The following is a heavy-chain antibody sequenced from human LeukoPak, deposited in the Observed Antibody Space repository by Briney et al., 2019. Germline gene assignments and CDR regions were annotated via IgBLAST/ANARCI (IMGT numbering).Heavy chain of an antibody. CDR1: GFTFSSYT. V-gene: IGHV3-21*01. CDR2: ISSSSYI. J-gene: IGHJ4*02. D-gene: IGHD4-17*01. Sequence: PGGSLRLSCAGFGFTFSSYTMNWVRQAPGKGLEWVSSISSSSYIYYADSVKGRFTISRDNAKNSLYLQMNSLRAEDTAVYYCARASTDDYGDYNFDYWGQGTLVTVSS. CDR3: ARASTDDYGDYNFDY.